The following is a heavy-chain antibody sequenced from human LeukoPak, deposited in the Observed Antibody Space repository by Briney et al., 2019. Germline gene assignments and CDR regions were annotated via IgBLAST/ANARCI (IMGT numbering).Heavy chain of an antibody. D-gene: IGHD3-10*01. V-gene: IGHV3-48*03. Sequence: PGGSLRLSCTVSGFTFSSYEMNWVRQAPGKGLEWVSYISSSGSTIYYADSVKGRFTISRDNAKKSLYLQMDSLRAEDTAVYYCARDGGDYGSGSYYAYWGQGTLVTVSS. CDR1: GFTFSSYE. CDR2: ISSSGSTI. J-gene: IGHJ4*02. CDR3: ARDGGDYGSGSYYAY.